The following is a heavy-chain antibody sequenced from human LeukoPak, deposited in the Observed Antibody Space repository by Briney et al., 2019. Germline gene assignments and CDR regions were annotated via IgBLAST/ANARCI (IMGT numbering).Heavy chain of an antibody. CDR3: ARQDALGKFPPPYYLDV. J-gene: IGHJ6*03. V-gene: IGHV4-59*08. CDR2: ISETGST. CDR1: GGSIRSYN. D-gene: IGHD1-26*01. Sequence: SETLSLTCAVSGGSIRSYNWNWIRQPPGKGLEWIGYISETGSTNYNSSLENRVTLSLDTLKSQISLNLRSATVADTAVYYCARQDALGKFPPPYYLDVWGKGTTVIVS.